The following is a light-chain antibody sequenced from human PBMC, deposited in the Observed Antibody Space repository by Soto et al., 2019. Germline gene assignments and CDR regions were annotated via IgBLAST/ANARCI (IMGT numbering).Light chain of an antibody. Sequence: EVVLTQSPGTLSLSPGERATLSCRASQSVTSTHLAWYQQKPGQAPRLLIFGASSRATGIPDRFSGSGSGTDFTLTISRLEPEDFAVYYCQRYGRSPPITFGQGTRLEVK. CDR2: GAS. CDR3: QRYGRSPPIT. V-gene: IGKV3-20*01. J-gene: IGKJ5*01. CDR1: QSVTSTH.